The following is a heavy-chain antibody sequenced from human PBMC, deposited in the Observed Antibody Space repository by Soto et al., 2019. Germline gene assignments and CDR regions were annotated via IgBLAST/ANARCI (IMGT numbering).Heavy chain of an antibody. V-gene: IGHV1-18*01. CDR2: ISAYNGNT. CDR1: GYTFTSYG. Sequence: ASVKVSCTASGYTFTSYGISWVRQAPGQGLEWMGWISAYNGNTNYAQKLQGRVTMTTDTSTSTAYMELRSLRSDDTAVYYCARGALNPYYYGSAPDYWGQGTLVTVSS. J-gene: IGHJ4*02. D-gene: IGHD3-10*01. CDR3: ARGALNPYYYGSAPDY.